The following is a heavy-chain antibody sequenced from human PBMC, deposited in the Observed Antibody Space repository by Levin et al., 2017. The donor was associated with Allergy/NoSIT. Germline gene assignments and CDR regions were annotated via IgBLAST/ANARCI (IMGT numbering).Heavy chain of an antibody. Sequence: GGSLRLSCAASVCTFSFYFLHWVRQAPGKGLALLAVISNDGSNKDFADSVKGRFTIFIDHSKSTLYLQMTSLRAEDTAVYYWAKDRVGATSMGAFQHWGQATLVTVSS. CDR3: AKDRVGATSMGAFQH. J-gene: IGHJ1*01. V-gene: IGHV3-30*18. CDR1: VCTFSFYF. CDR2: ISNDGSNK. D-gene: IGHD1-26*01.